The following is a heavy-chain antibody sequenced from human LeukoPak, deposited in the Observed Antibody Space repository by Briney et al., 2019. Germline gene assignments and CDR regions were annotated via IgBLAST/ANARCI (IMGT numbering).Heavy chain of an antibody. CDR1: GDSISSYY. CDR2: IYSSGST. CDR3: ARAGDSCSGGTCYRWFDP. J-gene: IGHJ5*02. V-gene: IGHV4-4*07. Sequence: SETLSLTCTVSGDSISSYYWSWFRQPAGKGLEWIGRIYSSGSTNYNPSLKSRVSISVDTSKTQFSLNLSSVTAADTAVYYCARAGDSCSGGTCYRWFDPWGPGILVTVSS. D-gene: IGHD2-15*01.